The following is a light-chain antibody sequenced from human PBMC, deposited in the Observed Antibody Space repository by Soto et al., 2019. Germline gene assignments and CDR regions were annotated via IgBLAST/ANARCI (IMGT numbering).Light chain of an antibody. CDR1: QSVSSN. J-gene: IGKJ4*01. V-gene: IGKV3-15*01. CDR2: DTS. CDR3: QPYNNWPLT. Sequence: EILITQSPATLCVSPGESATLSCRASQSVSSNLAWHQQKPGQTPRLLIYDTSTRDTGVPTRFSGSRSGAEFTLTINRLQSEDFEVYYCQPYNNWPLTFGGGTKVDIK.